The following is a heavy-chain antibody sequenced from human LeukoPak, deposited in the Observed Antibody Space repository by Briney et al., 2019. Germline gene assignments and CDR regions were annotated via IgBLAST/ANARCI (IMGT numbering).Heavy chain of an antibody. CDR3: ARTNSITGTNPFDY. CDR1: GFSLSTSGMC. CDR2: IDWDDDK. V-gene: IGHV2-70*11. Sequence: SGPALVKPTQTLTLTCTFSGFSLSTSGMCVSWIRQPPGKALEWLARIDWDDDKYYRTSLKTRLTISKHTSKNQVVLTMTNMDPVDTATYYCARTNSITGTNPFDYWGQGTLVTVSS. D-gene: IGHD1-7*01. J-gene: IGHJ4*02.